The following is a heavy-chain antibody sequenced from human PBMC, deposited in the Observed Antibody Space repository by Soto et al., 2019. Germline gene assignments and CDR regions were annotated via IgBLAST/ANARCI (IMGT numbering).Heavy chain of an antibody. Sequence: ASVKVSCKASGGTFSSYAISWVRQAPGQGLEWMGGIIPIFGTANYAQKFQGRVTITANESTSTAYMELSTVTAADTAVYYCARDRVTMVRGVQRYFDYWGQGTLVTVSS. CDR2: IIPIFGTA. V-gene: IGHV1-69*13. CDR3: ARDRVTMVRGVQRYFDY. J-gene: IGHJ4*02. D-gene: IGHD3-10*01. CDR1: GGTFSSYA.